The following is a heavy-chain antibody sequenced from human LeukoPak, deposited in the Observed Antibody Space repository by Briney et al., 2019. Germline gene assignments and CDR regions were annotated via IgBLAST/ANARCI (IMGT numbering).Heavy chain of an antibody. D-gene: IGHD4-23*01. CDR3: AKSPTVDAAFDI. CDR2: IGYTGDST. J-gene: IGHJ3*02. Sequence: GGSLRLSCAASGFTFSSYAMNWVRQAPGKGLEWVSGIGYTGDSTFYADSVKGHFTVSRDSSKNTLFLHMNSLRAEDTALYYCAKSPTVDAAFDIWGQGTMVTVSS. V-gene: IGHV3-23*01. CDR1: GFTFSSYA.